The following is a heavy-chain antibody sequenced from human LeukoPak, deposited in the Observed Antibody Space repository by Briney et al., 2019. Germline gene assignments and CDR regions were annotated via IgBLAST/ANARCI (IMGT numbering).Heavy chain of an antibody. Sequence: SETLSLTCTVSGGSISSYYWSWVRQPPGKGLEWIGEIYHSGSTNYNPSLRSRVTISVDKSKNQFSLKLSSVTAADTAVYYCASRRYSYGNWYFDLWGRGTLVTVSS. CDR1: GGSISSYY. V-gene: IGHV4-4*02. CDR2: IYHSGST. J-gene: IGHJ2*01. D-gene: IGHD5-18*01. CDR3: ASRRYSYGNWYFDL.